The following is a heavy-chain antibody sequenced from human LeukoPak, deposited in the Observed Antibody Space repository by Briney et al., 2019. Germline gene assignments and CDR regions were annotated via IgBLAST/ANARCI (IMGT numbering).Heavy chain of an antibody. CDR3: ARHSYSSGYHYFDY. CDR1: GYTFTGYY. V-gene: IGHV1-2*02. Sequence: ASVKVSCKASGYTFTGYYMHWVRQAPGQGLEWMGWINPNSGGPNYAQKFQGRVTMTRDTSIKTASMELSRLRSDDTAVYYCARHSYSSGYHYFDYWGQGTLVTVSS. J-gene: IGHJ4*02. CDR2: INPNSGGP. D-gene: IGHD6-19*01.